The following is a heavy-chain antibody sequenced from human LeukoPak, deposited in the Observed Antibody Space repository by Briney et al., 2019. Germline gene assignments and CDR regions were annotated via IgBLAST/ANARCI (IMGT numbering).Heavy chain of an antibody. CDR1: GFTFSSYA. CDR3: AKAYAGGYSSSSDGDY. CDR2: ISGSGGST. Sequence: GGSLRLSCAASGFTFSSYAMSWVRQAPGKGLEWVSAISGSGGSTYYADSVKGRFTISRDNSKNTLYLQMNSLRAEDTAVYYCAKAYAGGYSSSSDGDYWGQGTLVTVSS. V-gene: IGHV3-23*01. J-gene: IGHJ4*02. D-gene: IGHD6-6*01.